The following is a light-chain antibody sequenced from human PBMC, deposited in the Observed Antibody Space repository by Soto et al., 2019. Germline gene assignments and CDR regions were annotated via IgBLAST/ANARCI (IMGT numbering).Light chain of an antibody. CDR3: QRSYSTPRT. Sequence: DIQMTQSPSSLSASVGDRVTITCRASQSISSYLNWYQQKPGKAPKLLIYAASSLQSGVTSRFRGSGSGTDFTLTISSPQPEDFATYYCQRSYSTPRTFGPGTKVDI. CDR1: QSISSY. CDR2: AAS. J-gene: IGKJ3*01. V-gene: IGKV1-39*01.